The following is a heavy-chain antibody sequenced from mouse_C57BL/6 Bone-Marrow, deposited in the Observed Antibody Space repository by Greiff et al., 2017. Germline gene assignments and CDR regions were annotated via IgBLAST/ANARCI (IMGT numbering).Heavy chain of an antibody. CDR1: GYAFSSSW. J-gene: IGHJ1*03. Sequence: VQLQQSGPELVKPGASVKISCKASGYAFSSSWMNWVKQRPGKGLEWIGRIYPGDGDTNYNGKFKGKATLTADKSSSTDYMQLSSLTSEEAAVYFCARFRGYYVRYCDVWGTGTTVTVSS. V-gene: IGHV1-82*01. D-gene: IGHD2-3*01. CDR2: IYPGDGDT. CDR3: ARFRGYYVRYCDV.